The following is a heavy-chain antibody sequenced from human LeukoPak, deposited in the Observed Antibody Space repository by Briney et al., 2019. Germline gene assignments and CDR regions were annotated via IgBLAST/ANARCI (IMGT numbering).Heavy chain of an antibody. Sequence: SETLSLTCTVSGDSIRADNYYWGWIRQPPGKGLEWIGTIYHSGSTYYNPSLKSRVTISVDTSKNQFSLKLSSVTAADTAVYYCTRDVPRSSGYPDNWGQGTLVTVSS. CDR2: IYHSGST. J-gene: IGHJ4*02. V-gene: IGHV4-38-2*02. D-gene: IGHD3-22*01. CDR1: GDSIRADNYY. CDR3: TRDVPRSSGYPDN.